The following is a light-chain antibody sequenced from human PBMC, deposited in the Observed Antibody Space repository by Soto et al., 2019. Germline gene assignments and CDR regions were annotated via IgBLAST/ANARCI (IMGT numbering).Light chain of an antibody. CDR1: QSVSSK. CDR2: GAS. J-gene: IGKJ4*01. V-gene: IGKV3-15*01. CDR3: QQTESYPST. Sequence: EIVLTQSPATLSLSPGERATLSCRASQSVSSKLAWYQQKPGQAPRLLIYGASTRATGIPARFSGSGSGTEFTLTISSLQPEDFATYYCQQTESYPSTFGGGTKVDIK.